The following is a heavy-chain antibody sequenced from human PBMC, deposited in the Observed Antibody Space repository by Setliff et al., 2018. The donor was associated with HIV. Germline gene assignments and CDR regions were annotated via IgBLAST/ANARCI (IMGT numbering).Heavy chain of an antibody. Sequence: SLRLSCAASGFTFSNYAMHWVRQAPGKGLEWVAVIWYDGNKKNYVDSVKGRFTISRDNSKNTLYLQMNSLRVEDTAVYFCAKAPYSLDYFDNWGQGTLVTVSS. CDR1: GFTFSNYA. J-gene: IGHJ4*02. CDR3: AKAPYSLDYFDN. CDR2: IWYDGNKK. D-gene: IGHD3-16*01. V-gene: IGHV3-33*06.